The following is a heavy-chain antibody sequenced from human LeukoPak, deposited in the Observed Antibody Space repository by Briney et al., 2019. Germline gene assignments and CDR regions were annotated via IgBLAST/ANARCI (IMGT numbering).Heavy chain of an antibody. CDR3: ARINYDILTGYSDFDY. J-gene: IGHJ4*02. CDR2: ISGSGGST. V-gene: IGHV3-23*01. D-gene: IGHD3-9*01. CDR1: GFTFSSYA. Sequence: PGGSLRLSCAASGFTFSSYAMSWVRQAPGKGLEWVSAISGSGGSTYYADSVKGRFTISRDNSKNTLYLQMNGLRAEDTAVHYCARINYDILTGYSDFDYWGQGTLVTVSS.